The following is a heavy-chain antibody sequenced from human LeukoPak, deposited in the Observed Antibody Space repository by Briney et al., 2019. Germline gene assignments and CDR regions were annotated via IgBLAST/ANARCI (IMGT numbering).Heavy chain of an antibody. V-gene: IGHV3-48*03. Sequence: SGGSLRLSCAASGFTFSSYEMNWVRQAPGKGLEWVSYISSSGSTIYYADSVKGRFTISRDNAKNSLYLQMNSLRAEDTAVYYCARGTKYYYGSGSYYPLNWFDPWGQGTLVTVSS. CDR2: ISSSGSTI. CDR3: ARGTKYYYGSGSYYPLNWFDP. J-gene: IGHJ5*02. D-gene: IGHD3-10*01. CDR1: GFTFSSYE.